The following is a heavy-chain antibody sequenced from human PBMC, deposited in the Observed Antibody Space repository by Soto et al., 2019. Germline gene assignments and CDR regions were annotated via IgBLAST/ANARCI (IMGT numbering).Heavy chain of an antibody. Sequence: QVQLQQWGAGLLKPSETLSLTCAVYGGSFSGYYWSWIRQPPGKGLEWIGEINHSGSTNYNPSLKSRVTISVDTSKNQFSLKLSSVTAADTAVYYCARGKGADYWGQGTLVTVSS. CDR1: GGSFSGYY. V-gene: IGHV4-34*01. J-gene: IGHJ4*02. CDR3: ARGKGADY. CDR2: INHSGST.